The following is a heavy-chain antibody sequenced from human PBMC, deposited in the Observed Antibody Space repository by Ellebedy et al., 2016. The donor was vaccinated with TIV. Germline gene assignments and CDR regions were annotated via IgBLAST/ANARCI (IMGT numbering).Heavy chain of an antibody. CDR2: INPNSGDT. CDR1: GYTFTSYD. V-gene: IGHV1-2*04. J-gene: IGHJ3*02. D-gene: IGHD5-24*01. Sequence: AASVKVSCKASGYTFTSYDINWVRQATGQGLEWMGWINPNSGDTNSAQKFQGWVTMTRDTSITTAYMELSRLRSDDTAVYYCARQEMATIGDSFDIWGPGTMVTVSS. CDR3: ARQEMATIGDSFDI.